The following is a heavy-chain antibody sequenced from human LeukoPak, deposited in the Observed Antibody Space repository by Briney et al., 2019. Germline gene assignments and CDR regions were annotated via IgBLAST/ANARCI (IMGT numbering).Heavy chain of an antibody. CDR1: GFSFSNFA. V-gene: IGHV3-23*01. D-gene: IGHD3-10*01. J-gene: IGHJ4*02. CDR2: ISGSGGTT. CDR3: AKTDGSGSFYNPSHF. Sequence: GGSLRLSCAASGFSFSNFAMSWVRQAPGKGLEWVSGISGSGGTTYYADSMKGRFTISRDNSKSTLYLQVSSLRAEDTAVYYCAKTDGSGSFYNPSHFWGQGTLVTVSS.